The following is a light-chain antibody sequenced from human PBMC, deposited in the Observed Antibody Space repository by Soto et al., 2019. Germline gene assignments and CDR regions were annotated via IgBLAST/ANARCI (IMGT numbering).Light chain of an antibody. CDR1: SSDVGRYNF. J-gene: IGLJ3*02. Sequence: QAVVTQPASVSGSPGQSITISCTGTSSDVGRYNFVSWYQQHPGKAPKLMIYDVSNRPSGVSDRFSGSKSGNTASLTISGLQAEDEADYYCSSYTSSSTRVFGGGTQLTVL. V-gene: IGLV2-14*01. CDR2: DVS. CDR3: SSYTSSSTRV.